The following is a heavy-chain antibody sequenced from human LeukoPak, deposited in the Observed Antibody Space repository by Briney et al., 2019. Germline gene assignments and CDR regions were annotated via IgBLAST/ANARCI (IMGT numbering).Heavy chain of an antibody. J-gene: IGHJ4*02. CDR2: IHRDGRT. Sequence: SETLSLTCAVSGVSISSSEWWIWVRQPPGQGLEWIGEIHRDGRTRYNPSLKSRVTMSIDYSKNQFSLKVSSVTAADTAVYYCARGWHGSGSPLDYWGRGTLVTVSS. CDR1: GVSISSSEW. D-gene: IGHD3-10*01. V-gene: IGHV4-4*02. CDR3: ARGWHGSGSPLDY.